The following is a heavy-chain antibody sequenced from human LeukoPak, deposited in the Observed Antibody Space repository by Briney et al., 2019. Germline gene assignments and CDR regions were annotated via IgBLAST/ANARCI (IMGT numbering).Heavy chain of an antibody. CDR1: GFTFSNNG. V-gene: IGHV3-48*01. Sequence: GGSLRLSCAASGFTFSNNGMNWVRQAPGKGLEWVSYISSSSSTIYSADSVKGRFTISRDNAKNSLCLEMNSLRADDTAVYYCVRASIQSSLDFWGQRTLVTVSS. CDR2: ISSSSSTI. D-gene: IGHD3-3*02. J-gene: IGHJ4*02. CDR3: VRASIQSSLDF.